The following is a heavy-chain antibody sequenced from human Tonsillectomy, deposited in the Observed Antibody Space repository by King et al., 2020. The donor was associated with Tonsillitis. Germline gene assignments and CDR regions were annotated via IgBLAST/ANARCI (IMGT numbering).Heavy chain of an antibody. D-gene: IGHD3-3*01. Sequence: VQLQQWGAGLLKPSETLSLTCAVYGGSFSGYYWSWIRQPPGKGLEWIGEINLSGSTNYNPSLKSRVTISVDTSKNQFSLKLSSVTAADTAVYYCARERLETNGFDIWGQGTMVTVSS. J-gene: IGHJ3*02. CDR1: GGSFSGYY. V-gene: IGHV4-34*01. CDR2: INLSGST. CDR3: ARERLETNGFDI.